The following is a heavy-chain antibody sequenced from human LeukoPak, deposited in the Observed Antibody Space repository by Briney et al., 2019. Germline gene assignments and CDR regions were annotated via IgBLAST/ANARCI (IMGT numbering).Heavy chain of an antibody. CDR3: ASELGNGFNI. CDR2: IYYRGNT. J-gene: IGHJ3*02. Sequence: SETLSLTCLVSGGSISSYYWSWIRQPPGKGLEWIGYIYYRGNTNYNPSLKSRVIISVDTFKNQFSLKLSSVTAADTALYYCASELGNGFNIWGQGTMVTVSS. D-gene: IGHD7-27*01. V-gene: IGHV4-59*01. CDR1: GGSISSYY.